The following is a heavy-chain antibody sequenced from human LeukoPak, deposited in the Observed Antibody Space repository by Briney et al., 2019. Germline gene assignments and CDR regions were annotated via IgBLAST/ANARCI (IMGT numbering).Heavy chain of an antibody. V-gene: IGHV3-48*03. CDR1: GFTFSSYE. J-gene: IGHJ4*02. CDR2: ISSSGSTI. D-gene: IGHD3-22*01. CDR3: ARDSFDSSGPKGFDY. Sequence: GGSLRLSCAASGFTFSSYEMNWVRQAPGKGLEWVSYISSSGSTIYYADSVKGRFTISRDNAKNSLYLQMNSLRAEDTAVYYCARDSFDSSGPKGFDYWGQGTLVTVSS.